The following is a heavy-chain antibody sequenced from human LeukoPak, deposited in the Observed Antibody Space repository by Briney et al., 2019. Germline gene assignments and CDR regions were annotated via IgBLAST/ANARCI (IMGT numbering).Heavy chain of an antibody. J-gene: IGHJ4*02. CDR2: IFYSGST. CDR1: GGSISSGDYY. V-gene: IGHV4-30-4*01. D-gene: IGHD6-13*01. Sequence: SETLSLTCTVSGGSISSGDYYWSWIRQPPGKGLEWIGHIFYSGSTYYNPSLMRRLNISVDTSKNQFSLKLSSVTPADTAVYYCARERREGGSSWIDYWGRGTLVTVSS. CDR3: ARERREGGSSWIDY.